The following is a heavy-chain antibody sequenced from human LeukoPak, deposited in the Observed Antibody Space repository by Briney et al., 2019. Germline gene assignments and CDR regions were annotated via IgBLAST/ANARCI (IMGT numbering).Heavy chain of an antibody. CDR3: ARGQQKLLPFDY. Sequence: SETLSLTCTVSGGSISSYYWSWMRQPPGKGLEWIGYIYYSGSTNYNPSLKSRVTISVDTSKNLFSLKLSSVTAADTAVYYCARGQQKLLPFDYWGQGTLVTVSS. V-gene: IGHV4-59*01. D-gene: IGHD6-13*01. CDR1: GGSISSYY. CDR2: IYYSGST. J-gene: IGHJ4*02.